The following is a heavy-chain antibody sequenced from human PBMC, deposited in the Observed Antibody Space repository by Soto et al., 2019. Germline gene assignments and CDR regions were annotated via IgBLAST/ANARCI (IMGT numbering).Heavy chain of an antibody. CDR2: IIPIFGTA. D-gene: IGHD6-13*01. J-gene: IGHJ4*02. Sequence: QVQLVQSGAEVKKPGSSVKVSCKASGGTFSSYAISWVRQAPGQGLEWMGGIIPIFGTANYAQKFQGRVTITADESTSTAYMELSSLRSEDTAVYYCARTPLGGSWSPGSYYFDYWGQGTLVTVSS. V-gene: IGHV1-69*01. CDR3: ARTPLGGSWSPGSYYFDY. CDR1: GGTFSSYA.